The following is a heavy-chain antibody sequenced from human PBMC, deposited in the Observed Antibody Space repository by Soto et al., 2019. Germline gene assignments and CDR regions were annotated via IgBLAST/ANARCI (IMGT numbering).Heavy chain of an antibody. CDR3: AKDPSRTTTNRNFDF. D-gene: IGHD1-26*01. CDR2: ISGGGGSA. J-gene: IGHJ4*02. CDR1: GFTFSSYA. V-gene: IGHV3-23*01. Sequence: GSLRLSCVGSGFTFSSYAMSWVRQAPGKGLEWVSAISGGGGSAYHADSVKGRFTISRDNSKNTLYPQMNSLRVEDTAVYYCAKDPSRTTTNRNFDFWGQGTLVTVSS.